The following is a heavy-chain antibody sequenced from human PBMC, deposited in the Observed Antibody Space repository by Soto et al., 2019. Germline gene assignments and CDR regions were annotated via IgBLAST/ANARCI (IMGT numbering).Heavy chain of an antibody. Sequence: PSETLSLTCAVYGGSFSGYYWSWIRQPPGKGLEWIGEINHRGSTNYNPSLKSRVTISVDTSKNQFSLKLSSVTAADTAVYYCARSFIAVAVKGWFDPWGQGTLVTVSS. V-gene: IGHV4-34*01. D-gene: IGHD6-19*01. CDR1: GGSFSGYY. CDR2: INHRGST. J-gene: IGHJ5*02. CDR3: ARSFIAVAVKGWFDP.